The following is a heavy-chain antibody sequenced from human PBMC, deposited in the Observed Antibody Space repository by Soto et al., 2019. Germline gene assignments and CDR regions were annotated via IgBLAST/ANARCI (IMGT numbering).Heavy chain of an antibody. Sequence: GGSLRLSCAASGFTFSSYGMHWVRQAPGKGLEWVAVISYDGSNKYYADSVKGRFTISRDNSKNTLYLQMNSLRAGDTAVYYCAKSHDSPPYDYYGMDVWGQGTTVTVSS. V-gene: IGHV3-30*18. J-gene: IGHJ6*02. CDR1: GFTFSSYG. CDR2: ISYDGSNK. CDR3: AKSHDSPPYDYYGMDV. D-gene: IGHD1-1*01.